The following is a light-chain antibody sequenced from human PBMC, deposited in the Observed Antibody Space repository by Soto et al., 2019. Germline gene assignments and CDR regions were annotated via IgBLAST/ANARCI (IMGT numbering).Light chain of an antibody. Sequence: QSVLTQPPSASGTPGQRVTISCSGSSSNIGTNTVNWYQQLPETAPKLLIYSNSQRPSGVSDRFSGSKSGTSASLAISGLQSEDEADYYCAAWDDSLTGHVVFGGGTKVTVL. CDR1: SSNIGTNT. V-gene: IGLV1-44*01. CDR2: SNS. J-gene: IGLJ2*01. CDR3: AAWDDSLTGHVV.